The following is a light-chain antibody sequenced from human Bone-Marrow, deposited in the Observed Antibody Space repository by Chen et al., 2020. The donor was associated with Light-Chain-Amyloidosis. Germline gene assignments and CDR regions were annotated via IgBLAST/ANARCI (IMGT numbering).Light chain of an antibody. CDR1: SSNIGAGYD. CDR3: QSYDSSRSGWI. Sequence: QSVLTQPPSLSGAPGQRVTISCTGSSSNIGAGYDVHWYQQLPGTAPKPLNYGNSNRPSGVPDRFSGSKSGTSAALAITGLQAEGEADYYCQSYDSSRSGWIFGGGTKLTVL. J-gene: IGLJ2*01. V-gene: IGLV1-40*01. CDR2: GNS.